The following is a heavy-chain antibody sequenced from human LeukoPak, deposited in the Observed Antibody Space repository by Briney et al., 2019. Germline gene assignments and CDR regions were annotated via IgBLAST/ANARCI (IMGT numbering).Heavy chain of an antibody. CDR1: GFTFSSYS. CDR2: ISSSSSTI. V-gene: IGHV3-48*01. D-gene: IGHD3-22*01. J-gene: IGHJ4*02. Sequence: GGSLRLSCAASGFTFSSYSMNWVRQAPGKGLEWVSYISSSSSTIYYADSVKGRFTISRDNSKNTLYLQMNSLRAEDTAVYYCATGEGSSGYYNYWGQGTLVTVSS. CDR3: ATGEGSSGYYNY.